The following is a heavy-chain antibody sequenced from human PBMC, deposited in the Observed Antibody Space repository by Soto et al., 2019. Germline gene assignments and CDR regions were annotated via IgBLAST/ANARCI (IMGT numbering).Heavy chain of an antibody. J-gene: IGHJ4*02. D-gene: IGHD3-22*01. CDR2: IGNSGATT. Sequence: SLRLSCAASGFPFSSYAMTWVRQAPGKGLEWVSEIGNSGATTYYADSVKGRFTISRDNSKNTLYLQMNSLRAEDTAVYYCAKVVDSRSDYWGQGTLVTVSS. CDR1: GFPFSSYA. CDR3: AKVVDSRSDY. V-gene: IGHV3-23*01.